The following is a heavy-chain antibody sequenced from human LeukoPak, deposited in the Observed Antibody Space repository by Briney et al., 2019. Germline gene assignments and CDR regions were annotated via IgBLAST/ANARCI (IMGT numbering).Heavy chain of an antibody. D-gene: IGHD2-15*01. CDR1: GDSVSSNSAA. V-gene: IGHV6-1*01. CDR3: ARGVFSSGGSCYLEDNWFDP. CDR2: TYYRSKWYN. J-gene: IGHJ5*02. Sequence: SQTLSLTCAISGDSVSSNSAAWNWIRQSPSRGLEWLGRTYYRSKWYNDYAVSVKSRITINPDTSKNQFSLQLNSVTPEDTAVYYCARGVFSSGGSCYLEDNWFDPWGQGTLVTVSS.